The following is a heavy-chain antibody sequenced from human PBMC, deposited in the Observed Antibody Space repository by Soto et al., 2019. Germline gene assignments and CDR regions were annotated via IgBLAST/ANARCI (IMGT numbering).Heavy chain of an antibody. V-gene: IGHV3-48*03. CDR2: ISSSGSTI. D-gene: IGHD1-20*01. CDR3: ALLTGTTDFDY. J-gene: IGHJ4*02. CDR1: GFTFSSYE. Sequence: EVQLVESGGGLVQPGGSLRLSCAASGFTFSSYEMNWVRQAPGKGLEWVSYISSSGSTIYYADSVKGRFAISRDNAKNSLYLQMNSLRAEDTAVYYCALLTGTTDFDYWGQGTLVTVSS.